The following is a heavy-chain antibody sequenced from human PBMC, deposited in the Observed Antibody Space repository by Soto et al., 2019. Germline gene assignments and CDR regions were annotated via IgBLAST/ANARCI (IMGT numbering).Heavy chain of an antibody. CDR1: GGSISSHY. J-gene: IGHJ6*02. CDR3: ARDGREASGMDV. D-gene: IGHD1-26*01. CDR2: IYYRGST. V-gene: IGHV4-59*11. Sequence: SETLSLSCTVSGGSISSHYWSWVRQAPGKGLEWIGHIYYRGSTTYNPSLRSRSTISVDTSNNQFSLKLNSVTTADTAVYYCARDGREASGMDVWGQGTKVTVSS.